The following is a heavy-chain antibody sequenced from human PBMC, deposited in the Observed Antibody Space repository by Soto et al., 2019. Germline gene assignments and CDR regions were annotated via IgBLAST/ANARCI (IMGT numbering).Heavy chain of an antibody. Sequence: GGSLRLSCAASGFTVSSNYMSWVRQAPGKGLEWVSVIYSGGSTYYADSVKGRFTISRDNSKNTLYLQMNSLRAEDTAVYYCARGLGGRITIFGVVISDAFDIWGQGTMVTVSS. J-gene: IGHJ3*02. CDR1: GFTVSSNY. CDR3: ARGLGGRITIFGVVISDAFDI. CDR2: IYSGGST. V-gene: IGHV3-66*01. D-gene: IGHD3-3*01.